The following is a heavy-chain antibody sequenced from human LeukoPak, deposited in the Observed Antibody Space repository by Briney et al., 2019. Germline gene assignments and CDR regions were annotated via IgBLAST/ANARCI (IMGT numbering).Heavy chain of an antibody. CDR1: GGSISSYY. CDR3: ARHTGSGYLLSY. V-gene: IGHV4-59*08. J-gene: IGHJ4*02. D-gene: IGHD3-3*01. Sequence: SETLSLTCTVSGGSISSYYWSWIRQPPGKGLEWIGYIYSSGSTNYSPSLKSRVTISVDTSKNQFSLKLSSVTAADTAMYYCARHTGSGYLLSYWGQGTLVTVSS. CDR2: IYSSGST.